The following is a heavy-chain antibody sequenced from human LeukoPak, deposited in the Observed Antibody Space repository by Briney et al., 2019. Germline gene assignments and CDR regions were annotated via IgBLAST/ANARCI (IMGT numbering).Heavy chain of an antibody. J-gene: IGHJ4*02. V-gene: IGHV3-21*01. CDR2: ISSSSSYI. CDR1: GLTFSSYS. CDR3: ARAGVRFLEWLLTPRPPYFDY. D-gene: IGHD3-3*01. Sequence: GGSLRLSCAASGLTFSSYSMNWVRQAPGKGLEWVSSISSSSSYIYYADSVKGRFTISRDNAKNSLYLQMNSLRAEDTAVYYCARAGVRFLEWLLTPRPPYFDYWGQGTLVTVSS.